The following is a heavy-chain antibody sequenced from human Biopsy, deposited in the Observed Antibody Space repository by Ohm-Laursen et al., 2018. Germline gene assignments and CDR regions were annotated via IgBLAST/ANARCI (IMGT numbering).Heavy chain of an antibody. CDR3: ARGDYFDSNGYFWFDP. D-gene: IGHD3-22*01. CDR1: GGSISSGGSY. J-gene: IGHJ5*02. V-gene: IGHV4-31*01. Sequence: TLSLTCPVSGGSISSGGSYLSWIRPRPGKGLEWIGYIFNSANTYYNPSLKNLITISGDTSKNQFSLKLNSVTAADTAVYYCARGDYFDSNGYFWFDPWGQGTLVTVSS. CDR2: IFNSANT.